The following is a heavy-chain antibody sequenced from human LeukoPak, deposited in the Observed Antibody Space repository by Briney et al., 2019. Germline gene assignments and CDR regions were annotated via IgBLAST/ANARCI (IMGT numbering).Heavy chain of an antibody. CDR2: IYPSGTT. J-gene: IGHJ4*02. CDR3: ATAGYTYWDFDY. D-gene: IGHD5-24*01. Sequence: SETLSLTCTVSGYSISSAYYWGWIRQPPGKGLEWIGSIYPSGTTYYNPSLKSRVTISLDTSNNQFSLKLSSVTAADTAVYYCATAGYTYWDFDYWGQGTLVTVSS. CDR1: GYSISSAYY. V-gene: IGHV4-38-2*02.